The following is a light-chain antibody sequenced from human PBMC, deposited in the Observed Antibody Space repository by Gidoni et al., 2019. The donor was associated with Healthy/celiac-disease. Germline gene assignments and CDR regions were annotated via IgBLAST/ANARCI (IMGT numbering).Light chain of an antibody. CDR3: CSYAGSYTWV. Sequence: QSALTQPRSVSGSPGQSVTISCTGTRSDVGGYNYVSWYQQHPGNAHQLMIYDFSKRPSGVPDRFSGSKSGNTASLTISGLQAEDEADYYCCSYAGSYTWVFGTGTKVTVL. V-gene: IGLV2-11*01. CDR2: DFS. CDR1: RSDVGGYNY. J-gene: IGLJ1*01.